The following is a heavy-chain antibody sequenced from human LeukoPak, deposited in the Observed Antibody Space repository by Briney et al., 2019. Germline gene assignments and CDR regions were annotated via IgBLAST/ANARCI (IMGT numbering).Heavy chain of an antibody. J-gene: IGHJ5*02. Sequence: SVKVSSKASGGTFSSYAISWVRPAPRQGREWMGGIISIFGTPNYAQKFQGRVTITTDESPSTAYMEVSRLRSDDTAVYYCARLQGSTSTSWFDPWGQGTLVTVSS. CDR3: ARLQGSTSTSWFDP. D-gene: IGHD2-2*01. CDR1: GGTFSSYA. V-gene: IGHV1-69*05. CDR2: IISIFGTP.